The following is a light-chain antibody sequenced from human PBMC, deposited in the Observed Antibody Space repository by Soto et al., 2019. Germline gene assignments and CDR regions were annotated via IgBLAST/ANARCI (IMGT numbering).Light chain of an antibody. V-gene: IGKV1-33*01. CDR3: QQYDNVPVT. CDR1: QTISTY. Sequence: DIQMTQSPSSLSASVGDRVTITCRASQTISTYLNWYQQKPGKAPKLLIYDASNLETGVPSRFSGSGSGTDFTFTISSLQPEDSATYFCQQYDNVPVTFGGGTRVEI. J-gene: IGKJ4*01. CDR2: DAS.